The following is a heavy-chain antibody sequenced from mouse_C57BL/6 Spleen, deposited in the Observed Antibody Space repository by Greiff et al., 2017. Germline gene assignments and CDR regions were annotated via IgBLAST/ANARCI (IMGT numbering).Heavy chain of an antibody. J-gene: IGHJ1*03. Sequence: EVKLLESGGGLVKPGGSLKLSCAASGFTFSSYAMSWVRQTPEKRLEWVATISAGGSYTYYPDNVKGRVTISRDNAKNNLYLQMSHLKSEDTAMYYCARRGENWYFDVWGTGTTVTVSS. V-gene: IGHV5-4*03. CDR2: ISAGGSYT. CDR3: ARRGENWYFDV. CDR1: GFTFSSYA.